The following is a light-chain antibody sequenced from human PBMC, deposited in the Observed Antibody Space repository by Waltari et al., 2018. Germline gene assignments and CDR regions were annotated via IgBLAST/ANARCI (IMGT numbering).Light chain of an antibody. CDR3: QHYLSLPVT. V-gene: IGKV3-20*01. Sequence: IVLTQSPGTLSLSPGKSATLSCRTSQSVTRALSWYQQKPGPAPSLLIYGESNRATGSPDRFSGSGSGTDFSLTISSLEREDFAVYYCQHYLSLPVTFGQGTKVEVK. J-gene: IGKJ1*01. CDR1: QSVTRA. CDR2: GES.